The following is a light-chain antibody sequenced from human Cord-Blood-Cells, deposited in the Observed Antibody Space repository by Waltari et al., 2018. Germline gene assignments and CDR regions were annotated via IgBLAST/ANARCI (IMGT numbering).Light chain of an antibody. CDR3: QQYYSTPLT. CDR2: WAS. CDR1: QSVLYSSNNKNY. J-gene: IGKJ4*01. V-gene: IGKV4-1*01. Sequence: DIVMTHSPDSLAVSLGARATINCKSRQSVLYSSNNKNYLAWYQQKPGQPPKLLIYWASTRESGVPDRFSGSGSGTDFTLTISSLQAEDVAVYYCQQYYSTPLTFGGGTKVEIK.